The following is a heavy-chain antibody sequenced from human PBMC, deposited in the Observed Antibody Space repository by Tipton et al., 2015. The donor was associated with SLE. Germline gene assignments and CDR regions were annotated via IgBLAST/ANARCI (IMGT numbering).Heavy chain of an antibody. V-gene: IGHV4-34*01. J-gene: IGHJ4*02. D-gene: IGHD5-12*01. Sequence: TLSLTCAVYGGSFSGHYWSWIRQPPGKGLEWIGEINHSGSTNYNPSLKTRVTISVDTSKNQFSLKLRSVTAADTAVYYCARLASGYHWDWGQGTLVTVSS. CDR1: GGSFSGHY. CDR3: ARLASGYHWD. CDR2: INHSGST.